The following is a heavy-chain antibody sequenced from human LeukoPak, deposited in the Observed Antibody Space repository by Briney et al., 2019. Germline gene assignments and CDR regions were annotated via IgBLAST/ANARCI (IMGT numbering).Heavy chain of an antibody. J-gene: IGHJ6*02. CDR2: IYTSGST. CDR1: GGSISSYY. V-gene: IGHV4-4*07. CDR3: ARDNNGPSHSSSWSRHYYYGMDV. D-gene: IGHD6-13*01. Sequence: PSQTLSLTCTVSGGSISSYYWSWIRQPAGKGLEWIGRIYTSGSTNYNPSLKSRVTMSVDTSKNQFSLKLSSVTAADTAVYYCARDNNGPSHSSSWSRHYYYGMDVWGQGTTVTVSS.